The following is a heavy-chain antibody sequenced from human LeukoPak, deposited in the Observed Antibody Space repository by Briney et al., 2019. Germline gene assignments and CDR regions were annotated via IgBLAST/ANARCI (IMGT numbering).Heavy chain of an antibody. V-gene: IGHV4-39*01. CDR3: ARLPQWLEAFDI. CDR2: IYYSGST. D-gene: IGHD6-19*01. J-gene: IGHJ3*02. CDR1: GGSISSSSYY. Sequence: SETLSLTCTVSGGSISSSSYYWGWIRQPQGKGLEWIGSIYYSGSTYYNPSLKSRFTISVDTSKNQFSLKLSSVTAADTAVYYCARLPQWLEAFDIWGQGTMVTVSS.